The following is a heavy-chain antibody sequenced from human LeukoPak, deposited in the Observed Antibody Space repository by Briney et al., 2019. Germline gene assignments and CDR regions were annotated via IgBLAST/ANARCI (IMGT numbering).Heavy chain of an antibody. J-gene: IGHJ5*02. CDR2: INPNSGGT. CDR3: ARESPATSWFDP. D-gene: IGHD5-12*01. CDR1: VYSFTGYY. Sequence: GASVKVSCKTSVYSFTGYYMRWVRQAPGQGLEWMGWINPNSGGTNYAQKFQGWVTMTRDTSISTAYMELSRLRSDDTAVYYCARESPATSWFDPWGQGTLVTVSS. V-gene: IGHV1-2*04.